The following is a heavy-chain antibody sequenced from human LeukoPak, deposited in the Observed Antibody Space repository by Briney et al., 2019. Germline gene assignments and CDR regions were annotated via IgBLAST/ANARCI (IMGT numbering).Heavy chain of an antibody. CDR2: IYHSGST. V-gene: IGHV4-38-2*02. Sequence: SETLSLTCTVSGYSISSGYYWGWIRQPPGKGLEWIGSIYHSGSTYYNPSLKSRVTISVDTSKNQFSLKLTSVTPEDTAVYYCAREGNYDFWSGYYYFDYWGQGTLVTVSS. J-gene: IGHJ4*02. CDR3: AREGNYDFWSGYYYFDY. D-gene: IGHD3-3*01. CDR1: GYSISSGYY.